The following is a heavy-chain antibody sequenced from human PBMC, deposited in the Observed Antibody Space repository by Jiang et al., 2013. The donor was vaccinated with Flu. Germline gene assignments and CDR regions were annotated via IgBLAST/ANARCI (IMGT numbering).Heavy chain of an antibody. V-gene: IGHV3-15*01. CDR1: TKTW. CDR2: IKSKTDGGTT. J-gene: IGHJ4*02. Sequence: TKTWMSWVRQAPGKGLEWVGRIKSKTDGGTTDYAAPVKGRFSISRDDSKNTLYLQMNSLKAEDTAVYYCTTDPRHWGQGTLVTVSS. CDR3: TTDPRH.